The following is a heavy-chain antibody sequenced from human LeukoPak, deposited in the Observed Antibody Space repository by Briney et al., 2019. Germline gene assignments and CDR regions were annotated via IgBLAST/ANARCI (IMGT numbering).Heavy chain of an antibody. D-gene: IGHD3-3*01. CDR3: ARAPRPTIFGVVIDYYYYGMDV. J-gene: IGHJ6*02. CDR1: RFTFSSSA. Sequence: PGGSLRLSCSASRFTFSSSAMHWVRQAPGKGLEYVLGISSNGGSTYYADSVKGRLTISRDNSKNTLYLQMSSLRAEDTAVYYCARAPRPTIFGVVIDYYYYGMDVWGQGTTVTVSS. V-gene: IGHV3-64D*06. CDR2: ISSNGGST.